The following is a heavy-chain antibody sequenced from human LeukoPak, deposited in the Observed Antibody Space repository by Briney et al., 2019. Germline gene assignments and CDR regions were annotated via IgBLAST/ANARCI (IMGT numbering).Heavy chain of an antibody. CDR3: ARDEALDY. V-gene: IGHV3-21*01. J-gene: IGHJ4*02. CDR2: ISRGLRST. Sequence: GGSLRLSCAASGFTFSSFSMNWVRQAPGKGLEWVSSISRGLRSTYYADSVKGRFTISRDNSKNSLSLQMTSLSAEDTAVYYCARDEALDYWGQGTLVT. CDR1: GFTFSSFS.